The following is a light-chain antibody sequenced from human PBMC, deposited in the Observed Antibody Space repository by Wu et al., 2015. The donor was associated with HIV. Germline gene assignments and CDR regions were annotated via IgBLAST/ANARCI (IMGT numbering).Light chain of an antibody. CDR2: GTS. Sequence: EIVLTQPPDTVSLSPGERASLSCRVSQTINHGLLAWYQQKPGQAPRLLLYGTSNRAAGVSDRFGGWGTGTDFYLIIKRLEPQDSAVYFCQHYDESRFTFGPGTKL. CDR3: QHYDESRFT. V-gene: IGKV3-20*01. CDR1: QTINHGL. J-gene: IGKJ3*01.